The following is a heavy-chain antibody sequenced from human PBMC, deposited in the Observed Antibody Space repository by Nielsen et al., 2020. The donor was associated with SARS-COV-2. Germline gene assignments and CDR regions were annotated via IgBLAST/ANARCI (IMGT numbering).Heavy chain of an antibody. CDR1: GFTFNSYD. CDR3: ANFDGSGYNAFDI. Sequence: GGSLRLSCAASGFTFNSYDMHWVRQAPGKGLEWVAVISYDGSNKCYADSVKGRFTISRDNAKNSLYLQMNSLRAEDTAVYYCANFDGSGYNAFDIWGQGTMVTVSS. V-gene: IGHV3-30*04. J-gene: IGHJ3*02. CDR2: ISYDGSNK. D-gene: IGHD3-22*01.